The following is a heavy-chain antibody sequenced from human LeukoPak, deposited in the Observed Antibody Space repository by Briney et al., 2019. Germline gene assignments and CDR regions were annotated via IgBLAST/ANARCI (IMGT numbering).Heavy chain of an antibody. CDR1: GFTFSSYE. CDR2: ISSSGSTI. J-gene: IGHJ4*02. V-gene: IGHV3-48*03. Sequence: GGSLRLTCAASGFTFSSYEMNWVRQAPGKGLEWVSYISSSGSTIYYADSVKGRFTISRDNAKNSLYLQMNSLRAEDTAVYYCASPSDYFDYWGQGTLVTVSS. CDR3: ASPSDYFDY. D-gene: IGHD2-2*01.